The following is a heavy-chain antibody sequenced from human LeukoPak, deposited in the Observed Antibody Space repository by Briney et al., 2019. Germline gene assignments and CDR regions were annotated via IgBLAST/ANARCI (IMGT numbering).Heavy chain of an antibody. CDR1: GFTFSSAW. D-gene: IGHD4-11*01. CDR2: IKSKTDGGTT. V-gene: IGHV3-15*07. J-gene: IGHJ4*02. CDR3: ARWGNDYSQFDS. Sequence: GGSLRLSCAASGFTFSSAWMNWVRQAPGKGLEWVGRIKSKTDGGTTDYAAPVKGRFTISRDDSKNTLYLQMNSLRTEDTAVYFCARWGNDYSQFDSWGQGTLVTVS.